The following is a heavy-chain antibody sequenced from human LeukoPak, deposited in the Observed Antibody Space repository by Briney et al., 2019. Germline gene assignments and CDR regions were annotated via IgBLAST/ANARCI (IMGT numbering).Heavy chain of an antibody. CDR2: IYHSGST. CDR1: GYSISSGYY. D-gene: IGHD3-22*01. CDR3: ARDEGLLRTLDL. Sequence: SETLSLTCTVSGYSISSGYYWGWIRQPPGKGLEWIGSIYHSGSTYYNPSLKSRVTISVDTSKNQFSLKLSSVTAADTAVYYCARDEGLLRTLDLWGRGTLVTVSS. V-gene: IGHV4-38-2*02. J-gene: IGHJ2*01.